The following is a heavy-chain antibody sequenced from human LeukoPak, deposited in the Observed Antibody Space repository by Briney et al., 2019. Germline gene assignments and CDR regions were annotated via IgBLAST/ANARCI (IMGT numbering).Heavy chain of an antibody. J-gene: IGHJ4*02. D-gene: IGHD2-15*01. CDR2: ISGSGGST. V-gene: IGHV3-23*01. CDR3: AKDEGYYFDY. Sequence: GGSLRLSCAASGFTFSSNAMSWVRQAPGKGLEWVSAISGSGGSTYYADSEKGRFTISRDNSKNTLYLQMNSLRAEDTAVYYCAKDEGYYFDYWGQGTLVTVSS. CDR1: GFTFSSNA.